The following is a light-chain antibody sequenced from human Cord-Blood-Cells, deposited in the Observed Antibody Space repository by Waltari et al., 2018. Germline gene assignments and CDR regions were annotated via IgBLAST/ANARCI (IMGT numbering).Light chain of an antibody. Sequence: SYELTQPPSVSVPLGQMVRVTCCGEASPKKYAYWYKKKPGQFPVLLIYKDNERPSGTHQRCSDSSSGTIVTSTIRGVQAEDEVDYYCLSADSSGIYVFGTGTKVTVL. CDR3: LSADSSGIYV. V-gene: IGLV3-16*01. CDR1: ASPKKY. CDR2: KDN. J-gene: IGLJ1*01.